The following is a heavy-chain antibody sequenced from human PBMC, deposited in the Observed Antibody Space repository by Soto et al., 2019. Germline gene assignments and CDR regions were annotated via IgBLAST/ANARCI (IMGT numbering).Heavy chain of an antibody. Sequence: GGSLRLSCAASGFTLSNTWMTWVRQAPGKGLEWVGRIKSKTHGGTTDYAAPVKGRFSISRDESQNTLYLHMNSVRSEDTAVYYCARYTYTSRYSYYGMDVWGQGTTVTVSS. CDR3: ARYTYTSRYSYYGMDV. D-gene: IGHD5-18*01. J-gene: IGHJ6*02. CDR2: IKSKTHGGTT. V-gene: IGHV3-15*05. CDR1: GFTLSNTW.